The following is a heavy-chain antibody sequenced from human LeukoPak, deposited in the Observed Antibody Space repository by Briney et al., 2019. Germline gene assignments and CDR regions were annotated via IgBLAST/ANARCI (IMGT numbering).Heavy chain of an antibody. CDR1: GGSFSGYY. J-gene: IGHJ6*03. CDR2: INHSGST. V-gene: IGHV4-34*01. Sequence: SETLSLTCAVYGGSFSGYYWSWIRQPPGKGLEWIGEINHSGSTNYNPSLKSRVTISVGTSKNQFSLKLSSVTAADTAVYYCARVFADIVVVVAATSYYYYMDVWGKGTTVTVSS. D-gene: IGHD2-15*01. CDR3: ARVFADIVVVVAATSYYYYMDV.